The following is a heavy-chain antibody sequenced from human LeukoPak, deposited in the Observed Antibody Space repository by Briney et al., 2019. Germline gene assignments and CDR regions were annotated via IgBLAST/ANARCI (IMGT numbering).Heavy chain of an antibody. CDR3: ARDYADYVGYFFFDY. CDR1: GFTFNNYA. J-gene: IGHJ4*02. V-gene: IGHV3-23*01. Sequence: GGSLRLSCAASGFTFNNYAMNWVRQAPGKGLGWVSSISGGGETTYYADSAKGRFTTSRDNSQNTLYLQMNSLRAEDTAVYYCARDYADYVGYFFFDYWGQGTLVTVSS. CDR2: ISGGGETT. D-gene: IGHD4-17*01.